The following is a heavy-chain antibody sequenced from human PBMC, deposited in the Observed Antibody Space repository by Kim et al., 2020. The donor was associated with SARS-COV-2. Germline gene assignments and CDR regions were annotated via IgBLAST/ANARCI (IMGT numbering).Heavy chain of an antibody. J-gene: IGHJ4*02. D-gene: IGHD3-22*01. Sequence: PSHKRPVPISVDTSKNQFSLKLSSVTAADTAVYYCARSNFYDSNGYYYDYWGQGTLVTVSS. CDR3: ARSNFYDSNGYYYDY. V-gene: IGHV4-59*01.